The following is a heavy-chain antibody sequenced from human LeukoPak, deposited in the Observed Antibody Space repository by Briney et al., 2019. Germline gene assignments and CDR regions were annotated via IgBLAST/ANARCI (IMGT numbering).Heavy chain of an antibody. V-gene: IGHV1-24*01. Sequence: ASVKVSCKVSGYTLTDLSMHWVRQAPGKGLEWMGGFDPEDGETIYAQKFQGRDTMTEDTSTDTAYMELSSLRSEDTAVYYCATTPPHVGATNAMYYFDYWGQGTLVTVSS. CDR2: FDPEDGET. CDR1: GYTLTDLS. J-gene: IGHJ4*02. CDR3: ATTPPHVGATNAMYYFDY. D-gene: IGHD1-26*01.